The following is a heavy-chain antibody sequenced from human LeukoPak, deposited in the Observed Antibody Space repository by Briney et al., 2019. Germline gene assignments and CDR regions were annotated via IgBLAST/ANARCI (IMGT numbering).Heavy chain of an antibody. CDR3: ASGVDTAMVDCYYYGMDV. J-gene: IGHJ6*02. Sequence: PGGSLRLSCAASGFTVSSNYMSWVRQAPGKGLEWVSVIYSGGSTYYADSVKGRFTISRDNSKNTLYLQMNSLRAEDTAVYYCASGVDTAMVDCYYYGMDVWGQGTTVTVSS. D-gene: IGHD5-18*01. CDR2: IYSGGST. V-gene: IGHV3-66*01. CDR1: GFTVSSNY.